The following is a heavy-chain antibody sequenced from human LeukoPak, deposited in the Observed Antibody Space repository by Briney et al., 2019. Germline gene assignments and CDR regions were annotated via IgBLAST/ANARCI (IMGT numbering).Heavy chain of an antibody. CDR3: ASEMATTDYFDY. J-gene: IGHJ4*02. V-gene: IGHV3-21*01. CDR1: GFTLRSYS. D-gene: IGHD5-24*01. CDR2: ISSSSSYI. Sequence: PGGSLRLSCSASGFTLRSYSMKWVRPAPGEGLEWVSSISSSSSYIYYADSVKGRFTISRDNAKNSLYLQMNSLRAEDTAVYYCASEMATTDYFDYWGQGTLVTVSS.